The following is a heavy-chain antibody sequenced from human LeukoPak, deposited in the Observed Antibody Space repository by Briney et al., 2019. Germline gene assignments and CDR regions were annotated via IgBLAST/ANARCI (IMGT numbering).Heavy chain of an antibody. CDR3: ARGGYYGSGRYYFDS. CDR1: GFTFDDYT. CDR2: IKSDGSNT. Sequence: GGSLRLSCAASGFTFDDYTMHWVRQAPGKGLVWVSRIKSDGSNTNYADSVKGRFTISRDNAKNTLHLQMNSLRAEDTAVYYCARGGYYGSGRYYFDSWGQGTLVTVSS. V-gene: IGHV3-74*01. J-gene: IGHJ4*02. D-gene: IGHD3-3*01.